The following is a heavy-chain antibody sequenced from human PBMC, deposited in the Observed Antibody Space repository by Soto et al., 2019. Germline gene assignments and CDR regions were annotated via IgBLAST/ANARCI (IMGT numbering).Heavy chain of an antibody. J-gene: IGHJ3*02. Sequence: SETLSLTCTVSGGSITSSSYYWGWIRQPPGKGLEWIGSIYYSGNTYYNTSLKSRITISVDTAENQFSLKLSSVTAADTAVYYCARTPDIWGQGTMVT. CDR2: IYYSGNT. V-gene: IGHV4-39*07. CDR3: ARTPDI. CDR1: GGSITSSSYY.